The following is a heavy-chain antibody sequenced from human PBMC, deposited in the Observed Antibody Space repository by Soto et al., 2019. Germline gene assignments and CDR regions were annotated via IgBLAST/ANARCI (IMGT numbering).Heavy chain of an antibody. V-gene: IGHV1-18*01. CDR2: VSVPSGDT. Sequence: ASVKVSCKASGYSFSSFGIIWVRQAPGQGLEWVGWVSVPSGDTSSAQNFQGRVTVTTDTSTSTAYMEVGSLRSDDTAVYYCARTCRSGGSCYLEYWGEGTLVTVSS. J-gene: IGHJ4*02. D-gene: IGHD2-15*01. CDR1: GYSFSSFG. CDR3: ARTCRSGGSCYLEY.